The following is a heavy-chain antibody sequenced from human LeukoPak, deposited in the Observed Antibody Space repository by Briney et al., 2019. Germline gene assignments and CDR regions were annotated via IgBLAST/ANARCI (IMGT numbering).Heavy chain of an antibody. CDR2: IYTSGSN. Sequence: AETLSLTCTVSGGSISRYYWSWIRQPAGKGLEWIGRIYTSGSNNYNPSLKSRVTMSVDTSKNQCFLKLSSVTTAASAGIYWARVDGSGSYRARFGRAFDIWGQGTMVTVSS. CDR1: GGSISRYY. CDR3: ARVDGSGSYRARFGRAFDI. J-gene: IGHJ3*02. V-gene: IGHV4-4*07. D-gene: IGHD3-10*01.